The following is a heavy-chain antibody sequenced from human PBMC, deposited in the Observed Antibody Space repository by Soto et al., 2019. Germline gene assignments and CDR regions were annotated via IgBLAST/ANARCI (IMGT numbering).Heavy chain of an antibody. D-gene: IGHD3-22*01. J-gene: IGHJ5*02. V-gene: IGHV5-51*01. CDR1: GYKFTSSW. CDR2: IFPSDSDT. Sequence: PGESLKISCRTSGYKFTSSWIAWVRQKPGKGLEWMGIIFPSDSDTRYSPSFQGQVTISADRSTSTVFLQWASLKASDTAVYFCARKDKSGYFNWFDPWGQGTLVTFS. CDR3: ARKDKSGYFNWFDP.